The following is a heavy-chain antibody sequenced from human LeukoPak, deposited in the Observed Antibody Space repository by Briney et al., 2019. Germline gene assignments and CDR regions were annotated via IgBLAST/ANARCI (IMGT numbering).Heavy chain of an antibody. V-gene: IGHV4-39*07. CDR1: GGSISSSSYY. Sequence: SETLSLTCTVSGGSISSSSYYWGWIRQPPGKGLEWIGSIYYSGSTYYNPSLKSRVTISVDTSKNQFSLKLSSVTAADTAVYYCAREIYDFWSGYIWGPPRWFDPWGQGTLVTVSS. D-gene: IGHD3-3*01. CDR2: IYYSGST. CDR3: AREIYDFWSGYIWGPPRWFDP. J-gene: IGHJ5*02.